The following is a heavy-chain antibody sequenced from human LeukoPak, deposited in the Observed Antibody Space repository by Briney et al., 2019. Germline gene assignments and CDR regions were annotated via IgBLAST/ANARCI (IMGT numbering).Heavy chain of an antibody. CDR2: IYYTGAT. J-gene: IGHJ4*02. CDR1: GGSVSNYY. Sequence: SETLSLTCTVSGGSVSNYYWTWIRQPPGKGLEWIGYIYYTGATSYNPSLKSRVTISVDTSKNQFSLKLTSVTAADTAVYYCAKYGGSGWVIDYWGQGTLVTVSS. D-gene: IGHD6-19*01. CDR3: AKYGGSGWVIDY. V-gene: IGHV4-59*08.